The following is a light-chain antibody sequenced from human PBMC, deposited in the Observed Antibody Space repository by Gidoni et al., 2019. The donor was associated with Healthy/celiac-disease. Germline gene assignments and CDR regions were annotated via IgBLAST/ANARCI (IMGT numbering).Light chain of an antibody. CDR3: QQSYNTPSWA. Sequence: DIQMTQSPSSLSASVVDRVTITCRASQGISNYLNWYQQEPGKAPKLLIYSASSLQSGDPSRFSGSGSGTDFTLTISSLQPEDFATYYCQQSYNTPSWAFGQGTKVEIK. J-gene: IGKJ1*01. CDR1: QGISNY. V-gene: IGKV1-39*01. CDR2: SAS.